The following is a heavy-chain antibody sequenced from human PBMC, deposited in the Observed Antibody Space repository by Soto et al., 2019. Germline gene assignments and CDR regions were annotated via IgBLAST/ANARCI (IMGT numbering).Heavy chain of an antibody. CDR1: GYTFTSYD. Sequence: QVQLVQSGAEVKKPGASVKVSCKASGYTFTSYDINWVRQATGQGLEWMGWMNPNSGNTGYAQKFQGRVTMTRSTSISTAYMELSSLTSEDTAFYYCARGGYYYDSSAYYRPFDYRAQGTLVTVSS. D-gene: IGHD3-22*01. J-gene: IGHJ4*02. CDR2: MNPNSGNT. CDR3: ARGGYYYDSSAYYRPFDY. V-gene: IGHV1-8*01.